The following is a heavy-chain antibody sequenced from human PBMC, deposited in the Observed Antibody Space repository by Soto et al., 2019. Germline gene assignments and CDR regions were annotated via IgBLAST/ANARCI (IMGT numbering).Heavy chain of an antibody. CDR2: SSGSTI. V-gene: IGHV3-48*04. D-gene: IGHD6-13*01. Sequence: PGGSLRLSCAASGFTFNNYAMNWVRQAPGKGLEWISGSSGSTIYYADSVKGRFTISRDNAKNSLYLQMNSLRAEDTAVYYCARKPYSSSWSDYWGQGTLVTVSS. CDR1: GFTFNNYA. CDR3: ARKPYSSSWSDY. J-gene: IGHJ4*02.